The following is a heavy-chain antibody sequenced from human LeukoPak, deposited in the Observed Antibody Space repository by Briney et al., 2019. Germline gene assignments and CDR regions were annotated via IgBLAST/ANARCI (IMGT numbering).Heavy chain of an antibody. CDR1: GFTFSSYS. V-gene: IGHV3-21*01. J-gene: IGHJ5*02. Sequence: PGGSLRLSCAASGFTFSSYSMNWVRQAPGKGLEWVSSISSSSSYIYYADSVKGRFTISRDNAKNSLYLQMKSLRAEDTAVYYCARDPGGSGTFFDPWGQGTLVTVSS. CDR2: ISSSSSYI. D-gene: IGHD3-10*01. CDR3: ARDPGGSGTFFDP.